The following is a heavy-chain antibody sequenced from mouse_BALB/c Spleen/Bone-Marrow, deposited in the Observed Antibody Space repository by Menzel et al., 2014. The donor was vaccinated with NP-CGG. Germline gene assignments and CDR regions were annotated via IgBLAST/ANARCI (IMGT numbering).Heavy chain of an antibody. D-gene: IGHD4-1*01. CDR1: GYTFTSSW. CDR2: IHPNSGNT. J-gene: IGHJ2*01. CDR3: ARSGFDY. Sequence: QVQLQQSGSVLVRPGASVKLSCKASGYTFTSSWMHWAKQRPGQGLEWIGEIHPNSGNTNYNEKFKGKATQTVDTSSSTAYVDLSSLTSEDSAVYYCARSGFDYWGQGPTLTVSS. V-gene: IGHV1S130*01.